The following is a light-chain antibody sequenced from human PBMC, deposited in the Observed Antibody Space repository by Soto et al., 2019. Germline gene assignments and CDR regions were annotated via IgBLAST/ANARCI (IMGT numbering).Light chain of an antibody. CDR2: GAS. J-gene: IGKJ4*01. Sequence: EIVLTQSPGTLSLSPGERATLSCRASQSVSSSYLAWYQQKPGQAPRLLIYGASNRATGIPDRFSGSESGTDFTLTISRLEPEDFAVYYCQQYGSSPRLTFGGGTKVDIK. CDR1: QSVSSSY. CDR3: QQYGSSPRLT. V-gene: IGKV3-20*01.